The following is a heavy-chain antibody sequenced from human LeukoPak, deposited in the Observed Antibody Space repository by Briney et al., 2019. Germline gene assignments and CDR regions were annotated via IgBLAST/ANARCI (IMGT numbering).Heavy chain of an antibody. CDR3: AREWDSIGYYMDV. CDR1: GFTFSSYA. D-gene: IGHD1-26*01. J-gene: IGHJ6*03. V-gene: IGHV3-23*01. Sequence: GGSLRLSCAASGFTFSSYAMSWVRQAPGKGLEWVSAISGSGGSTYYADSVKGRFTISRDNAKNSLYLQMNSLRAEDTAVYYCAREWDSIGYYMDVWGKGTTVTVSS. CDR2: ISGSGGST.